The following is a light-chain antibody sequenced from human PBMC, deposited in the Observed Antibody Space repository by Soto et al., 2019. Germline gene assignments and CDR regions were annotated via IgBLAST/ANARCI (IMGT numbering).Light chain of an antibody. CDR1: QSVSRW. CDR2: EAS. CDR3: QQFNSKVWT. J-gene: IGKJ1*01. V-gene: IGKV1-5*01. Sequence: DIQMTQSPSTLSASVGDTVTITCRASQSVSRWLNWYQQKSGKAPRLLIYEASNLEIGAPSRFSGSGSGTEFILTINSLQPADSATYYCQQFNSKVWTFGQGTKVEI.